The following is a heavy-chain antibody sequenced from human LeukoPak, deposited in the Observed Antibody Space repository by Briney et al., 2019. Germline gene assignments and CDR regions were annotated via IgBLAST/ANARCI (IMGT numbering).Heavy chain of an antibody. Sequence: ASVEVSCKVSGYTLTELSMHWVRQAPGKGLEWMGGFDPEDGETIYAQKFQGRVTMTEDTSTDTAYMELSSLRSEDTAVYYCARSSWCSGGSCYLFDYWGQGTLVTVSS. V-gene: IGHV1-24*01. D-gene: IGHD2-15*01. CDR3: ARSSWCSGGSCYLFDY. J-gene: IGHJ4*02. CDR1: GYTLTELS. CDR2: FDPEDGET.